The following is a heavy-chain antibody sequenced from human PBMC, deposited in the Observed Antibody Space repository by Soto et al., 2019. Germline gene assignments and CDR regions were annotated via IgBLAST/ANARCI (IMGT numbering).Heavy chain of an antibody. V-gene: IGHV3-30*18. CDR3: AKDGDFRSIDGWLDA. CDR1: GFTFSNYG. Sequence: QVQVVESGGGVVQPGRSLRLSCAASGFTFSNYGMHWVRQAPGKGLEWVAVISYDGNREYYIDSVKGRFTVSRDNSENNLHLQMNSLRGEETAVYYCAKDGDFRSIDGWLDAWGQGTLVTVSS. D-gene: IGHD3-3*01. CDR2: ISYDGNRE. J-gene: IGHJ5*02.